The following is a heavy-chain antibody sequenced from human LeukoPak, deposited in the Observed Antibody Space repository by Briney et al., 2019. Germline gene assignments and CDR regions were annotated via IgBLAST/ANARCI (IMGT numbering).Heavy chain of an antibody. V-gene: IGHV4-61*01. CDR3: ARVGDSSGYSFDY. Sequence: SETLSLTCTVSGGSVSSGSYYWSWIRQPPGKGLEWIGYIYYSGSTNYNPSLKSRVTISVDTSKNQFSLKLSSVTAADTAVYYCARVGDSSGYSFDYWGRGTLVTVSS. D-gene: IGHD3-22*01. CDR2: IYYSGST. CDR1: GGSVSSGSYY. J-gene: IGHJ4*02.